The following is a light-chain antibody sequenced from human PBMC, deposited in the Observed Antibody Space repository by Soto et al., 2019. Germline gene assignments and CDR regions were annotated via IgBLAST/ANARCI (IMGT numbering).Light chain of an antibody. V-gene: IGLV2-14*01. Sequence: QSALTQPASVSGSPGQSITISCTGTSSDVGGYNYVSWYQQHPGKAPKLMVYDVSNRPSGVSNRFSGSKSGNTASLTISGLQAEDEADYYCSSYTISNTQVFGGGTKPTVL. CDR2: DVS. CDR1: SSDVGGYNY. J-gene: IGLJ3*02. CDR3: SSYTISNTQV.